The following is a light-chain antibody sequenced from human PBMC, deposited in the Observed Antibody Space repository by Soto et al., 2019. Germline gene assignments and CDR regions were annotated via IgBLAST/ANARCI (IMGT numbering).Light chain of an antibody. Sequence: PGARATLSCRASQRITNNFLAWFQQKPGLAPRLLIYGASTRASGVPDRFSGGGSGTDFVLTISRLEPEDFAVYYCQQYGRSPFTFGQGTKLQIK. V-gene: IGKV3-20*01. CDR1: QRITNNF. CDR2: GAS. CDR3: QQYGRSPFT. J-gene: IGKJ2*01.